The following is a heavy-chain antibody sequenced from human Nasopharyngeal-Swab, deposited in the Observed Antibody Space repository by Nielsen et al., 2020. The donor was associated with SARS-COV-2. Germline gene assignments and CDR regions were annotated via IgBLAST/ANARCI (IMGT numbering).Heavy chain of an antibody. J-gene: IGHJ4*02. Sequence: GGSLRLSCEASGFTFITYAMSWVRQAPGRRLEWVSGIINSGGSTEYADSVKGRFTISRDNSRNTLFLQMNSLRAEDTAVYYCAKAHGNSWYSSLDYWGQGTLVTVSS. D-gene: IGHD6-13*01. V-gene: IGHV3-23*01. CDR1: GFTFITYA. CDR3: AKAHGNSWYSSLDY. CDR2: IINSGGST.